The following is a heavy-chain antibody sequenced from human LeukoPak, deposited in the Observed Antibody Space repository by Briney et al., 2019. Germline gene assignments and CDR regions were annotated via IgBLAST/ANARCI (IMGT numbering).Heavy chain of an antibody. D-gene: IGHD2-15*01. CDR1: GYTLTNYG. V-gene: IGHV1-18*01. J-gene: IGHJ4*02. CDR3: ARDCIGCHGFDY. CDR2: VSAYADNT. Sequence: ASVKVSCKASGYTLTNYGITWVRQAPGQGLEWMGWVSAYADNTNYVQKVQGRVAMTTDTSTSTAYMELRSLRSDDTAVYYCARDCIGCHGFDYWGQGTQVTVSS.